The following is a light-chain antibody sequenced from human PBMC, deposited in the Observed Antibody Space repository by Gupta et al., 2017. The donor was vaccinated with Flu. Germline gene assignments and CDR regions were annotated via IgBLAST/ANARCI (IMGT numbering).Light chain of an antibody. Sequence: STLSASVGDKVTISCRASQSILYWLAWYQQKPGEAPKLLISKISSLESGVPSRFSGSGSGTEFTLTRSSRQPADVATYYCQQYNSDLGVAFGQGTKVEIK. CDR2: KIS. V-gene: IGKV1-5*03. J-gene: IGKJ1*01. CDR1: QSILYW. CDR3: QQYNSDLGVA.